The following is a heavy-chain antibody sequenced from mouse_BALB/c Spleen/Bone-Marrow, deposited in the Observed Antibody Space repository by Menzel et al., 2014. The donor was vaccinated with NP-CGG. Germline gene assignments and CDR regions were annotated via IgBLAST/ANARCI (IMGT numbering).Heavy chain of an antibody. CDR2: IDPANGNT. J-gene: IGHJ3*01. Sequence: EVKLVESGAELVKPGASVKLSCTASGFNIKDTYMHWAKQRPEQGLEWIGRIDPANGNTKYDPKFQGKATITADTSSNTAYLQLSSLTSEDTAVYYCAYYGNYAWFAYWGQGTLVTVSA. CDR3: AYYGNYAWFAY. CDR1: GFNIKDTY. D-gene: IGHD2-1*01. V-gene: IGHV14-3*02.